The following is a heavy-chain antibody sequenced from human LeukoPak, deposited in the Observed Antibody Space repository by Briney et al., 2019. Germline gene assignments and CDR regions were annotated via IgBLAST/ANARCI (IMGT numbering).Heavy chain of an antibody. D-gene: IGHD1-7*01. Sequence: QSGGSLRLSCAASGFAFSSYDMSWVRQSPGKGVEWVSAISGSGGSRYYADSVKGRFTSSTDHSNHPLYLQMDSLRAEDTAVYYCAKAATTSGYFWGQGTLVTVSS. CDR1: GFAFSSYD. CDR3: AKAATTSGYF. CDR2: ISGSGGSR. J-gene: IGHJ4*02. V-gene: IGHV3-23*01.